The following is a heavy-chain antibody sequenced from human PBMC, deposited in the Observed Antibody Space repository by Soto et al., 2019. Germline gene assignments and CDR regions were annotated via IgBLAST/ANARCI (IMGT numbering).Heavy chain of an antibody. CDR3: ARVTINWFDP. CDR2: IYYSGST. V-gene: IGHV4-59*01. J-gene: IGHJ5*02. CDR1: GGSISSYY. Sequence: SETLSLTCAVYGGSISSYYWSWIRQPPGKGLEWIGYIYYSGSTNYNPSLKSRVTISVDTSKNQFSLKLSSVTAADTAVYYCARVTINWFDPWGQGTLVTVSS. D-gene: IGHD3-3*01.